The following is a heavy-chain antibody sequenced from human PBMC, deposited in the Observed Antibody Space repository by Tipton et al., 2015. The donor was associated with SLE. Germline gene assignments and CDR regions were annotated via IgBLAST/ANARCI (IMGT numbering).Heavy chain of an antibody. CDR1: GGSFSGYY. Sequence: LRLSCAVYGGSFSGYYWSWIRQPPGKGLEWIGEINHSGSTNYNPSLKSRVTISVDTSKNQFSLKLSSVTAADTAVYYCARGDLYWYFDLWGRGPLVPFSS. CDR3: ARGDLYWYFDL. V-gene: IGHV4-34*01. J-gene: IGHJ2*01. CDR2: INHSGST.